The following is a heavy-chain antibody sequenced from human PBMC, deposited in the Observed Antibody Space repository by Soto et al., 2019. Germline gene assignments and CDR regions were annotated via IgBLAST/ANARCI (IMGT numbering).Heavy chain of an antibody. D-gene: IGHD6-19*01. CDR2: VIPLFRTT. CDR3: TRNLLAVAGKNRD. Sequence: QVQLVQSGAEVKPPGSSVKVSCKIYGDTFTSYAVSWVRQAPGQGLEWVGGVIPLFRTTNYAEKFHGRVTITADESTNTAYMELTGLTSDDTAVYYCTRNLLAVAGKNRDWGQGTLVTVSS. CDR1: GDTFTSYA. J-gene: IGHJ4*02. V-gene: IGHV1-69*01.